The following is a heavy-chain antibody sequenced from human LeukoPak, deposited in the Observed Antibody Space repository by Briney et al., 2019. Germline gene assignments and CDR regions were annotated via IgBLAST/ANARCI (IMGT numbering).Heavy chain of an antibody. J-gene: IGHJ4*02. CDR1: GFTFSTYA. CDR3: AKTSAGIRGGYFDY. V-gene: IGHV3-23*01. D-gene: IGHD3-10*01. Sequence: GGSLRLSCAASGFTFSTYAMSWVPQAPGEGLEWVSDISGSGGSAYYADSVKGRFTISRDNSKNTLFLQMSSLRAEDTAVYYCAKTSAGIRGGYFDYWGQGTLVTVSS. CDR2: ISGSGGSA.